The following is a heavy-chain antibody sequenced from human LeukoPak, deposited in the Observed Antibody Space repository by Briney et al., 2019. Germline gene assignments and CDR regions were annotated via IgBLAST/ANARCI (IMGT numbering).Heavy chain of an antibody. J-gene: IGHJ4*02. CDR3: ARSRRRDGYNFGY. Sequence: PGGSLRLSCAASGFTFSSYAMHWVRQAPGKGLEYVSAISSNGGSTYYANSVKGRFTISRDNSKNTLYLQMGSLRAEDMAVYYCARSRRRDGYNFGYWGQGTLVTVSS. V-gene: IGHV3-64*01. CDR2: ISSNGGST. D-gene: IGHD5-24*01. CDR1: GFTFSSYA.